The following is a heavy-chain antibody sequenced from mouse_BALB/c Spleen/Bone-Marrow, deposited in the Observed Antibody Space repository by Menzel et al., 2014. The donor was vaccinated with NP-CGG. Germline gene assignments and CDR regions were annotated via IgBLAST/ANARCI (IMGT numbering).Heavy chain of an antibody. Sequence: LQESGAELVMPGASVKMSCKASGYTFTDYWMHWVKQRPGQGLEWIGAIDTSDSYTSYNQKFKGKATLTVGESSSTAYMQLSSLTSEDAAVYYCAFYYGNYGDYWGQGTTLTVSS. CDR3: AFYYGNYGDY. CDR1: GYTFTDYW. J-gene: IGHJ2*01. V-gene: IGHV1-69*01. CDR2: IDTSDSYT. D-gene: IGHD2-1*01.